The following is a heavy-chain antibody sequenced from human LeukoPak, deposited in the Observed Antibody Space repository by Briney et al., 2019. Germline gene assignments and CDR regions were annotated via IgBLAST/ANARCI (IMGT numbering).Heavy chain of an antibody. V-gene: IGHV1-46*01. CDR3: ARDSSMVATSFDY. Sequence: ASVKVSCKASGFTFTNYNMHWVRQAPGQGLEWMGIINPSGGSTSYAQKFQGRVTMTRDMSTSTVYMELSSLRSEDTAVYYCARDSSMVATSFDYWGQGTLVTVSS. CDR1: GFTFTNYN. J-gene: IGHJ4*02. CDR2: INPSGGST. D-gene: IGHD5-12*01.